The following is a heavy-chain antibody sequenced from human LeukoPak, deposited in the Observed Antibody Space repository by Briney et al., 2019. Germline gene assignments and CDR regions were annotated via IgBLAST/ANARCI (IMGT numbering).Heavy chain of an antibody. V-gene: IGHV3-21*01. CDR1: GFTFSSYS. CDR2: ISSSSSYI. CDR3: ARDRQLWVWFDY. Sequence: GGSLRLSCAASGFTFSSYSMNWVRQAPGKGLEWVSSISSSSSYIYYADSVKGRFTISRDNAKNSLYLQMNSLRAEDTAVYYCARDRQLWVWFDYWGQGTLVTVSS. D-gene: IGHD5-18*01. J-gene: IGHJ4*02.